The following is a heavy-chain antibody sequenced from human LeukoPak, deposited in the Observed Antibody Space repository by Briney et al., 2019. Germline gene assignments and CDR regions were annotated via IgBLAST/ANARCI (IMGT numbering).Heavy chain of an antibody. Sequence: GGSLRLSCAASGFTFSSYAMHWVRQAPGKGLEWVAVISYDGSNKYYADSVKGRFTISRDNSKNTLYLQMNSLRAEDTAVYYCAACIAARPSWYYYYGMDVWGQGTTVTVSS. CDR3: AACIAARPSWYYYYGMDV. CDR2: ISYDGSNK. CDR1: GFTFSSYA. V-gene: IGHV3-30-3*01. D-gene: IGHD6-6*01. J-gene: IGHJ6*02.